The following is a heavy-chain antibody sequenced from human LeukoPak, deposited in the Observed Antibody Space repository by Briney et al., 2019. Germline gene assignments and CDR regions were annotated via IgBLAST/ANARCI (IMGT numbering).Heavy chain of an antibody. J-gene: IGHJ4*02. Sequence: SETLSLTCIVSGDSISPYYWNWIRQPPGKGLEWIGYIYYSGDTNYNPSLKSRVTMSVDTSKNQFSLKLSSVTAADTAVYYCATNPHLWFGEGGALGYWGQGTLVTVSS. V-gene: IGHV4-59*01. CDR3: ATNPHLWFGEGGALGY. CDR1: GDSISPYY. CDR2: IYYSGDT. D-gene: IGHD3-10*01.